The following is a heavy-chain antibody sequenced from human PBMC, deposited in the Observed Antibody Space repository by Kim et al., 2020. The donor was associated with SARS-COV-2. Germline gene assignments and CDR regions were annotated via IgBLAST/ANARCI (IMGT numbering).Heavy chain of an antibody. CDR3: AGGASITIFGVVILGGAFDP. D-gene: IGHD3-3*01. V-gene: IGHV4-31*03. Sequence: SETLSLTCTVSGGSISRGGYYWSWIRQHPGKGLEWIGYIYYSGSTYYNPSLKSRVTISVDTSKNQFSLKLSSVTAADTAVYYCAGGASITIFGVVILGGAFDPWGQGTLVTVSS. CDR1: GGSISRGGYY. CDR2: IYYSGST. J-gene: IGHJ5*02.